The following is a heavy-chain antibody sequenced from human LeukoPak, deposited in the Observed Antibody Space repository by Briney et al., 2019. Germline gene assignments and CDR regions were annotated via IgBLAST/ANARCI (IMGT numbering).Heavy chain of an antibody. CDR3: AKGEHYDYVWGSYRYTSPYYFDY. V-gene: IGHV3-30*18. Sequence: GGSLRLSCAASGFTFSSYGMHWDRQAPGKGLEWVAVISYDGSNKYYADSVKGRFTISRDNSRNTLYLQMNSLRAEDTAVYYCAKGEHYDYVWGSYRYTSPYYFDYWGQGTLVTVSS. J-gene: IGHJ4*02. CDR1: GFTFSSYG. D-gene: IGHD3-16*02. CDR2: ISYDGSNK.